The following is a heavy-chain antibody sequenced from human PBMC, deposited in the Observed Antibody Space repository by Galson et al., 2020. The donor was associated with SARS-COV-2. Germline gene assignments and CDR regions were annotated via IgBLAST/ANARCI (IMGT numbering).Heavy chain of an antibody. CDR3: AKDHHSYGSFDY. CDR1: GFTFSSYG. V-gene: IGHV3-30*18. D-gene: IGHD5-18*01. Sequence: TGGSLRLSCAASGFTFSSYGMHWVRQAPGKGLEWVAVISYDGSNKYYADSVKGRFTISRDNSKNTLYLQMNSLRAEDTAVYYCAKDHHSYGSFDYWGQGTLVTVSS. CDR2: ISYDGSNK. J-gene: IGHJ4*02.